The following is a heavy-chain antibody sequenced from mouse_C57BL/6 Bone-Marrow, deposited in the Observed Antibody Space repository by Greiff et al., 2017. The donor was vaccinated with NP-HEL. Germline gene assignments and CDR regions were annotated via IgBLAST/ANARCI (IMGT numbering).Heavy chain of an antibody. Sequence: EVQLVESGGGLVKPGGSLKLSCAASGFTFSSYAMSWVRQTPEKRLEWVATISDGGSYTYYPDNVKGRFTVSRDNAENKLYLQMSHLKSEDTAMYYCARDGGYYEGFDYWGQGTTLTVSS. CDR3: ARDGGYYEGFDY. CDR2: ISDGGSYT. CDR1: GFTFSSYA. J-gene: IGHJ2*01. V-gene: IGHV5-4*01. D-gene: IGHD1-1*01.